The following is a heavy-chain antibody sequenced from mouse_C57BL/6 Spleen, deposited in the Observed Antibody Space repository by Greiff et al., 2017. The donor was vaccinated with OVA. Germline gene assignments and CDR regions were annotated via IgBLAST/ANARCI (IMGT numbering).Heavy chain of an antibody. Sequence: VQLQQPGAELVMPGASVKLSCKASGYTFTSYWMHWVKQRPGQGLEWIGEIDPSDSYTNYNQKFKGKSTLTVDKSSSTAYMQLSSLTSEDSAVFYCASLGMFAYWGQGTLVTVSA. V-gene: IGHV1-69*01. CDR1: GYTFTSYW. D-gene: IGHD4-1*01. CDR3: ASLGMFAY. CDR2: IDPSDSYT. J-gene: IGHJ3*01.